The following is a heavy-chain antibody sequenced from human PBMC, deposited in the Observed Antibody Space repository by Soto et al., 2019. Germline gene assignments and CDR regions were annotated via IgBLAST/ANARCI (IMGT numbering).Heavy chain of an antibody. D-gene: IGHD6-6*01. CDR1: GGSISSSNW. Sequence: QVQLLESGPGLVYPSGTLSLTCAVSGGSISSSNWWSWVRQPPGKGLEWIGAIFHSGNTNYNPSRKSRLTISVDKSKNHFSLKLSSVTAADTAVYYCAREGQLGWFDPWGQGTLVTVSS. CDR2: IFHSGNT. CDR3: AREGQLGWFDP. V-gene: IGHV4-4*02. J-gene: IGHJ5*02.